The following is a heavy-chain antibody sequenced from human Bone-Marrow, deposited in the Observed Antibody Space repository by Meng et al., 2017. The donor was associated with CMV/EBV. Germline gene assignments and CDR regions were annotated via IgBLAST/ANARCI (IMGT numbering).Heavy chain of an antibody. CDR2: ISWNSGSI. Sequence: GGSLRLSCAASGFTFDDYAMHWVRQAPGKGLEWVSGISWNSGSIGYADSVKGRFTISRDNAKNSLYLQMNSLRAEDTALYYCAKDIGGPDCSSTSCYRYYYYGMDVWGQGTTVTVSS. CDR3: AKDIGGPDCSSTSCYRYYYYGMDV. V-gene: IGHV3-9*01. CDR1: GFTFDDYA. J-gene: IGHJ6*02. D-gene: IGHD2-2*01.